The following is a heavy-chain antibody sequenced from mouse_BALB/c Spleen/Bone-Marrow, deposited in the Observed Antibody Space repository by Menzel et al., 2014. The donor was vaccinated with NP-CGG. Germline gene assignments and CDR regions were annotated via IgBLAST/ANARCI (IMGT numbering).Heavy chain of an antibody. CDR3: ARMHYYGYVAY. CDR2: INPDSSTI. Sequence: EVKLMESGGGLVQPGGSLKLSCAASGLDFSRYWMSWVRQAPGKGLEWIGEINPDSSTINYTPSLKDKFIISRDNAKNTLYLQMSKVRSEDTALYYCARMHYYGYVAYWGQGTLVTVSA. D-gene: IGHD1-2*01. CDR1: GLDFSRYW. J-gene: IGHJ3*01. V-gene: IGHV4-1*02.